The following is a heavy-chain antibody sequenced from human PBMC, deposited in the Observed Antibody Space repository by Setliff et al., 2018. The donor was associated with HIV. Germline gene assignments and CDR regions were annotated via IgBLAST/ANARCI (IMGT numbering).Heavy chain of an antibody. D-gene: IGHD3-22*01. CDR3: ARVTSDSSGYYWGYYFEY. Sequence: GSSVKVSCETSGYTFKSYDINWVRQAPGQRPEWMARINAGNGNREYSPNFQGRVTISRDNSENTLYLQMNALRSEDTAVYYCARVTSDSSGYYWGYYFEYWGQGTRVTVSS. J-gene: IGHJ4*02. V-gene: IGHV1-3*01. CDR1: GYTFKSYD. CDR2: INAGNGNR.